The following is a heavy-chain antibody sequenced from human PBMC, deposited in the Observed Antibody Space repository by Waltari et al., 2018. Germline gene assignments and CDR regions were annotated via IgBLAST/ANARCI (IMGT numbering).Heavy chain of an antibody. V-gene: IGHV1-2*02. Sequence: QVQLVQSGAEVKKPGASMKVTCTSSGYTFTGYYIHWVRLAPGQGLEWMGWVNPSSGATNLAQKFQGRVAMTRDTSNNTAYMELSRLKSDDTALYYCARGVGNRFYPWGQGTLVTVSS. CDR1: GYTFTGYY. CDR3: ARGVGNRFYP. CDR2: VNPSSGAT. J-gene: IGHJ5*02.